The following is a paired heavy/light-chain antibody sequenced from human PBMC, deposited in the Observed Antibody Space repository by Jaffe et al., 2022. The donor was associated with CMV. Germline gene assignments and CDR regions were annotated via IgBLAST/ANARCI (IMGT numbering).Light chain of an antibody. V-gene: IGKV3-20*01. Sequence: EIVLTQSAGTLVLSPGERVTLSCRASQSLSSSNLAWYQQKPGQAPRLLIYGASTRATGTPDRFSGSGSGTDFTLTISRLEAEDFAVYYCQQYAGSPYTFGQGTKLEIK. CDR2: GAS. CDR3: QQYAGSPYT. CDR1: QSLSSSN. J-gene: IGKJ2*01.
Heavy chain of an antibody. CDR2: MYYSGST. CDR3: ARQIGDSTAVTDYMFVTYHSSPCYFAN. V-gene: IGHV4-39*01. Sequence: QLQLQESGPGLVKPSETLSLTCTVSGDSISSSTDYWGWIRQPPGKGLEWIGSMYYSGSTYYSPSLKSRVTISADTSKNQFSLRLTSVTAADTAVYYCARQIGDSTAVTDYMFVTYHSSPCYFANLGHGTLVTVSS. J-gene: IGHJ4*01. D-gene: IGHD3-16*01. CDR1: GDSISSSTDY.